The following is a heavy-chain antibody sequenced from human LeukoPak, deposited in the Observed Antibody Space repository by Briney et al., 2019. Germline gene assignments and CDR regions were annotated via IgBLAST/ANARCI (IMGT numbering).Heavy chain of an antibody. J-gene: IGHJ3*02. D-gene: IGHD1-26*01. Sequence: PGGSLRLSCAASGFTFSSYSMNWVRQAPGKGLEWVSSISSSSSYIYYADSVKGRFTISRDNAKNSLYLQMNSLRAEDTAVYYCARDLGASDAFDIWGQGTMVTVSS. CDR3: ARDLGASDAFDI. V-gene: IGHV3-21*01. CDR2: ISSSSSYI. CDR1: GFTFSSYS.